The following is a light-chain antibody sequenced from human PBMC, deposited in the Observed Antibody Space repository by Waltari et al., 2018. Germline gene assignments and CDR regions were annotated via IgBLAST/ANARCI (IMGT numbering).Light chain of an antibody. CDR1: SSDIGGYNY. CDR3: CSYVGSNNDV. CDR2: EVT. V-gene: IGLV2-8*01. J-gene: IGLJ3*02. Sequence: QSALTQPPSASGSPGQSVTISCTGTSSDIGGYNYVSWYQQHPGKVPKLMIYEVTKRPSGVPDRFSGPKSGNTASLTVSGLQAEDEADYYCCSYVGSNNDVFGGGTKLTVL.